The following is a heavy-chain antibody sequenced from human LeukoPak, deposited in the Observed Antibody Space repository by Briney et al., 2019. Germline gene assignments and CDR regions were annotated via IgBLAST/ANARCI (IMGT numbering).Heavy chain of an antibody. CDR3: AREGHTSGFCGAFDI. J-gene: IGHJ3*02. CDR2: MSFDGSQ. Sequence: GGSLRLSCALSGRPFSSSIMHWVRQAPGKGLEWGAGMSFDGSQYYVESVKGRFTISRDNSGNTVYLHMTSLRPEDTAVYFCAREGHTSGFCGAFDIWGQGTTVTISS. D-gene: IGHD5-12*01. V-gene: IGHV3-30*03. CDR1: GRPFSSSI.